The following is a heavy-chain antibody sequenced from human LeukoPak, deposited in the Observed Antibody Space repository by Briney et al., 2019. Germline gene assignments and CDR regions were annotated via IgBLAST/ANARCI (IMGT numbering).Heavy chain of an antibody. D-gene: IGHD2-2*01. CDR1: GGSFSGYY. J-gene: IGHJ4*02. Sequence: SETLSLTCAVYGGSFSGYYWSWIRQPPGKGLEWIGEINHSGSTNYNPSLKSRVTISVDTSKNQFSLKLSSVTAADTAVYYCAGTFAYCSSTSCYHEGYYFDYWGQGTLVTVSS. CDR2: INHSGST. V-gene: IGHV4-34*01. CDR3: AGTFAYCSSTSCYHEGYYFDY.